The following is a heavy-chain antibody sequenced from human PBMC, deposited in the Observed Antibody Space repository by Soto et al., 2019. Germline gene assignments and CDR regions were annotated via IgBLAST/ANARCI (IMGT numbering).Heavy chain of an antibody. V-gene: IGHV4-34*01. Sequence: QVQLQQWGAGLLKPSETLSLTCAVYGGSFSGYYWSWVRQSPRKGLEWIGEINHSGSTNYNPSLKRRLTISVDTPKNQFSLKLSSVTAADTALYYCVACDYGDYPRYLGQGSLFTVSS. D-gene: IGHD4-17*01. CDR1: GGSFSGYY. CDR2: INHSGST. J-gene: IGHJ4*02. CDR3: VACDYGDYPRY.